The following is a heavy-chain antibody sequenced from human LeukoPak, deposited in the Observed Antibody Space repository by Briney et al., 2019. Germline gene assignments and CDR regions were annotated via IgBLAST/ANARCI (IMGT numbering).Heavy chain of an antibody. Sequence: ASVKVSCKASGYTFTSYNINRVRQATGQGLEWMGRMNPNSGNTGYAQKFQGRVTMTRNTSISTAYMELSSLRSEDTAVYYCARAYTVGTTDYFDYWGQGTLVTVSS. CDR1: GYTFTSYN. J-gene: IGHJ4*02. D-gene: IGHD1-26*01. V-gene: IGHV1-8*01. CDR2: MNPNSGNT. CDR3: ARAYTVGTTDYFDY.